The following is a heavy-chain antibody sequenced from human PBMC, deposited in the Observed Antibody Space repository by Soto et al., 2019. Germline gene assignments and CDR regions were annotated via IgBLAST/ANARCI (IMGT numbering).Heavy chain of an antibody. V-gene: IGHV3-33*01. CDR2: IWYDGSNK. J-gene: IGHJ4*02. CDR1: GFTCSSYG. D-gene: IGHD5-12*01. CDR3: AREFVLVDIVATTLPYFDY. Sequence: GGSLRLSCAASGFTCSSYGMHWVRQAPGKGLEWVAVIWYDGSNKYYADSVKGRFTISRDNSKNTLYLQMNSLRAEDTAVYYCAREFVLVDIVATTLPYFDYWGQGTLVTVSS.